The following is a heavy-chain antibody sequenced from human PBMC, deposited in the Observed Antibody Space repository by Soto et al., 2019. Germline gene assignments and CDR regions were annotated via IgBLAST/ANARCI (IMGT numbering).Heavy chain of an antibody. CDR3: ATLYDFWSGYPPYVYHRMDV. D-gene: IGHD3-3*01. J-gene: IGHJ6*02. V-gene: IGHV1-18*01. CDR2: IIAYNGNT. Sequence: QVQLVQSGAEVKKPEASVKVSCKGSGYTFTSYGISCVRQAPGQGLKGVGWIIAYNGNTNYPEKLKGRGTMTTDTSTSTAYMERRSLISDHTAVYYCATLYDFWSGYPPYVYHRMDVWGQGTTVTVSS. CDR1: GYTFTSYG.